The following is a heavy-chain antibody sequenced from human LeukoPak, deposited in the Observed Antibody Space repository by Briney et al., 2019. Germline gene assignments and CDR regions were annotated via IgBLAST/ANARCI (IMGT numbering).Heavy chain of an antibody. D-gene: IGHD2-21*02. Sequence: ASVKVSCTASGYTFTSYGISWVRQTPGQGLEWMGWISAYNGNTTYAQKLQGRGTMNTATSTRTACMELRSLRSDDPAVYYCARDLEPVVVTAKRGFDYWGQGTLVTVSS. J-gene: IGHJ4*02. V-gene: IGHV1-18*01. CDR1: GYTFTSYG. CDR2: ISAYNGNT. CDR3: ARDLEPVVVTAKRGFDY.